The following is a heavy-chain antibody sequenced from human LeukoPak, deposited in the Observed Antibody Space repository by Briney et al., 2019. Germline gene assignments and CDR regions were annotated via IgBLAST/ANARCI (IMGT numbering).Heavy chain of an antibody. J-gene: IGHJ4*02. D-gene: IGHD3-10*01. Sequence: PGGSLRLSCAASECAFSNYWMTWVRQAPGMGLEWVANIRPDGSDQYYGDSVKGRFTISRDNAKNSLYLQMNSLRAEDTAVYYCARDYYASGSHDYWGQRTLVTVSS. CDR1: ECAFSNYW. CDR3: ARDYYASGSHDY. V-gene: IGHV3-7*01. CDR2: IRPDGSDQ.